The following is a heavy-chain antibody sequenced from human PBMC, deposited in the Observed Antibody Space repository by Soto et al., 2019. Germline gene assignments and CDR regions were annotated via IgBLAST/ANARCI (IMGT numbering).Heavy chain of an antibody. CDR3: VFGSWNKYFFEK. V-gene: IGHV3-33*08. CDR2: FWYDASAQ. D-gene: IGHD6-13*01. J-gene: IGHJ4*02. Sequence: WLSXRLSCTTSVFTCTIYSIHLFRQAPGKGLEWVATFWYDASAQRYADSVNGRFTISRDPSRGTVYLFMDSLRTDDTAVYYCVFGSWNKYFFEKWGQEILVKVYS. CDR1: VFTCTIYS.